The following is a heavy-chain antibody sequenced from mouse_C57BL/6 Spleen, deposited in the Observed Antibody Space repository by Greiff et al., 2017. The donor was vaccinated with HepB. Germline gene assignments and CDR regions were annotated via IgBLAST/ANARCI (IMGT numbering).Heavy chain of an antibody. V-gene: IGHV1-64*01. CDR2: IHPNSGST. D-gene: IGHD1-1*01. J-gene: IGHJ1*03. CDR1: GYTFTSYW. Sequence: QVQLQQPGAELVKPGASVKLSCKASGYTFTSYWMHWVKQRPGQGLEWIGMIHPNSGSTNYNEKFKSKATLTVDKSSSTAYMQLSSLTSEDSAVYYCARDHYYGSRYWYFDVWGTGTTVTVSS. CDR3: ARDHYYGSRYWYFDV.